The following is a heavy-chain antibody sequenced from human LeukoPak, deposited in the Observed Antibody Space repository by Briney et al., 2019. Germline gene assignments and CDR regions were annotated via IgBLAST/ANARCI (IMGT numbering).Heavy chain of an antibody. D-gene: IGHD1-1*01. Sequence: GGSLRLSCAASGFTFSIYTMHWVRQAPGKGLEYVSAISSNGGSTYYANSVKGRFTISRDNSKNTLYLQMGSLRAEDMAVYYRARGTQPPDVWGKGTTVTVSS. V-gene: IGHV3-64*01. CDR1: GFTFSIYT. CDR2: ISSNGGST. CDR3: ARGTQPPDV. J-gene: IGHJ6*04.